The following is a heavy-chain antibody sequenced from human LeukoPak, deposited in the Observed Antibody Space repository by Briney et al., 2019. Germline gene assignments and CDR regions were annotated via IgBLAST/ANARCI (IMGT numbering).Heavy chain of an antibody. D-gene: IGHD3-10*01. CDR1: GYSFTSYW. J-gene: IGHJ6*02. CDR3: ARHGMSVGSGSYYNLYYYGMDV. CDR2: IYPGDSDT. Sequence: GESLKISCKGSGYSFTSYWIGWVRQMPGKGLEWMGIIYPGDSDTRYSPSFQGQVTTSADKSISTAYLQWSSLKASDTAMYYCARHGMSVGSGSYYNLYYYGMDVWGQGTTVTVSS. V-gene: IGHV5-51*01.